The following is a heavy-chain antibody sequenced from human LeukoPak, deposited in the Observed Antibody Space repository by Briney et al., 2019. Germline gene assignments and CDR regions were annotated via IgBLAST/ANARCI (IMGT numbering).Heavy chain of an antibody. CDR3: ASHYGSGFDY. V-gene: IGHV4-59*01. J-gene: IGHJ4*02. CDR2: MYYSGST. CDR1: VGSISSYY. D-gene: IGHD3-10*01. Sequence: PSETLSLTCTVSVGSISSYYWSWIRQPPGKGLEWIGYMYYSGSTNYNPSLKSRVTISIDTSKNQFSLKLSSVTAADTAMYYCASHYGSGFDYWGQGTLVTVSS.